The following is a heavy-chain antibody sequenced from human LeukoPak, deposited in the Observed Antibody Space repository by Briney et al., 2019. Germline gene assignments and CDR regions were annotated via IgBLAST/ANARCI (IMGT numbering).Heavy chain of an antibody. CDR2: TYYRSKWYN. V-gene: IGHV6-1*01. CDR1: GDSVSSNSAA. D-gene: IGHD1-26*01. J-gene: IGHJ5*02. CDR3: ARRPIVGSTGFYFDP. Sequence: SQTLSLTCAISGDSVSSNSAAWNWIRQSPSRGLEWLGRTYYRSKWYNDYAVSVKSRITINPDTSKNQFSLKLASLTAADTAVYYCARRPIVGSTGFYFDPWGPGTLVTVSS.